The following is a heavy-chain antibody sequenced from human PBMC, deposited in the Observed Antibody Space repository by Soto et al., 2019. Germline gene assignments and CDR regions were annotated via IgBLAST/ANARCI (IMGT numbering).Heavy chain of an antibody. D-gene: IGHD2-15*01. J-gene: IGHJ6*02. CDR2: ISTYNGNT. Sequence: GASVKVSCKASGYTFSTYGISWVRQAPGQGLEWMGWISTYNGNTNYAQKLQGRVTMTTDTSTSTAYMELRSLRSDDTAVNYCARVEGHIVVVVAAPYYYYYGMDVWGQGTTVTVSS. CDR1: GYTFSTYG. CDR3: ARVEGHIVVVVAAPYYYYYGMDV. V-gene: IGHV1-18*01.